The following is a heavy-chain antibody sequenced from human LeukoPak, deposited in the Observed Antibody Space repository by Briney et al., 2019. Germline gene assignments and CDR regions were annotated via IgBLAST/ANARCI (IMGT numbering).Heavy chain of an antibody. D-gene: IGHD2-2*01. CDR2: IISISSHI. CDR1: GFPFSVFA. Sequence: PGRSLRLSCAASGFPFSVFAMNWVRQAPGKGLEWVASIISISSHIYYADSVKGRFTISRDNAKNSLYLQMNSLRAEDTAVYYCARTRAPSNGRVLYYMDVWGKGTTVTVSS. V-gene: IGHV3-21*01. J-gene: IGHJ6*03. CDR3: ARTRAPSNGRVLYYMDV.